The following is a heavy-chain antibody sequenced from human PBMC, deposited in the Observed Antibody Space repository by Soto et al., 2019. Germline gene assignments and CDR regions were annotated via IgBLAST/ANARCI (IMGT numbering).Heavy chain of an antibody. CDR1: GYAFTGYY. D-gene: IGHD2-15*01. V-gene: IGHV1-2*04. CDR2: INPNSGGT. Sequence: ASVKVSCKAAGYAFTGYYIHWVRQAPGQGLEWMGWINPNSGGTNYAQKFQGWVTMTRDTSISAAYMELSRLRSDDTAVYYCAKVNGYCSGGSCYSGVAFDIWGQGTIVTVSS. J-gene: IGHJ3*02. CDR3: AKVNGYCSGGSCYSGVAFDI.